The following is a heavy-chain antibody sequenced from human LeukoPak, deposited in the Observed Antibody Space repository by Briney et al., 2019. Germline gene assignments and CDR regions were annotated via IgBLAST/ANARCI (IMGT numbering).Heavy chain of an antibody. D-gene: IGHD4-17*01. J-gene: IGHJ5*02. CDR3: ARDLFPSDYGDSFDP. Sequence: GGSLRLSCAASGFTFSSYWMHWVRQAPGKGLVWVSRINSDGSSTSYADSVKGRFTISRDNAKNTLYLQMNSLRAEDTAVHYCARDLFPSDYGDSFDPWGQGTLVTVSS. V-gene: IGHV3-74*01. CDR1: GFTFSSYW. CDR2: INSDGSST.